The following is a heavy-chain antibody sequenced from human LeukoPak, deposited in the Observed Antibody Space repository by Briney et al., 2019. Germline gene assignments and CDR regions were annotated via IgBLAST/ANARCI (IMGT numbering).Heavy chain of an antibody. CDR3: AKDKRYSGYDPFDY. J-gene: IGHJ4*02. CDR2: ISGDGGST. V-gene: IGHV3-43*02. CDR1: GFTFDDYA. D-gene: IGHD5-12*01. Sequence: TGGSLRLSCAASGFTFDDYAMHWVRQAPGKGLEWVSLISGDGGSTYYADSVKGRFTISRDNSKNPLYLQMNSLRTEDTALYYCAKDKRYSGYDPFDYWGQGTLVTVSS.